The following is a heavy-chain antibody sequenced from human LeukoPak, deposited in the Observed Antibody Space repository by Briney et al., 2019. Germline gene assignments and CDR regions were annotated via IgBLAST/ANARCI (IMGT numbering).Heavy chain of an antibody. CDR1: GYTFTDYN. J-gene: IGHJ4*02. D-gene: IGHD5-24*01. CDR2: ITPSGGT. V-gene: IGHV1-2*02. Sequence: GASVKVSCKASGYTFTDYNIHWVRQAPGQGLEWMGWITPSGGTNYPQRFQGRVAITRDTSITTAYMDLSRLTSDDTAVYYCARDRYGDGFAHFDYWGQGALVTVSS. CDR3: ARDRYGDGFAHFDY.